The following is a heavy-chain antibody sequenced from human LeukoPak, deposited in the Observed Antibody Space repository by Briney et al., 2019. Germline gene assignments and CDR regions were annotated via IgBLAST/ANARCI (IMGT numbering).Heavy chain of an antibody. J-gene: IGHJ4*02. V-gene: IGHV3-21*01. CDR1: GFTFSSYS. Sequence: GGSLRLSCAASGFTFSSYSMNWVRQAPGKGLEWVSSISSSSYIYYADSVKGRFTISRDNAKNSLYLQMNSLRAEDTAVYYCARLSSYYYDSGGYYRLDPIDYWGQGTLVTVSS. CDR3: ARLSSYYYDSGGYYRLDPIDY. CDR2: ISSSSYI. D-gene: IGHD3-22*01.